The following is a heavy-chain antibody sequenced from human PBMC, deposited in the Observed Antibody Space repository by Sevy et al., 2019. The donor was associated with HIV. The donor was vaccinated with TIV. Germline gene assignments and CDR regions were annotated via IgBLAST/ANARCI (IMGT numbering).Heavy chain of an antibody. CDR2: ISYDGSNK. Sequence: GGSLSLSCAASGFTFSSYAMHWVRQAPGKGLEWVVVISYDGSNKYYADSVKGRFTISRDNSKNTLYLQMNSLRAEDTAVYYCARGATIFGVVIDYYMDVWGKGTTVTVSS. CDR3: ARGATIFGVVIDYYMDV. D-gene: IGHD3-3*01. V-gene: IGHV3-30-3*01. CDR1: GFTFSSYA. J-gene: IGHJ6*03.